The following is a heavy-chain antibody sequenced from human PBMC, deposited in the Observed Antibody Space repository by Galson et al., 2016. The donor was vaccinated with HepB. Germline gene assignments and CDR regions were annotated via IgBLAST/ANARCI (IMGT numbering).Heavy chain of an antibody. CDR1: GVIFSKYA. Sequence: SLRLSCAASGVIFSKYAMHWVRQAPGQGLEWVAVIGYDGSHKYYAESVKGRFIISRDNSKNTLHLQMNGLRPEDTAVYYCAKIYDEFWSGYYYYHYGMDVWRKGTWVTDSS. CDR3: AKIYDEFWSGYYYYHYGMDV. CDR2: IGYDGSHK. V-gene: IGHV3-30*18. J-gene: IGHJ6*04. D-gene: IGHD3-3*01.